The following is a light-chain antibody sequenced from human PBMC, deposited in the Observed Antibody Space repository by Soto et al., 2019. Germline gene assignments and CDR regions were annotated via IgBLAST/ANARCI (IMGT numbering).Light chain of an antibody. Sequence: QSVLTQPASVSGSPGQSITISCTGTSSDVGAYNFVSWHQQHPGKAPKLMIYNVYDRPSGISYRFSGSKSGNTASLTISGLQGEDEADYYCSSYTTSSTVVFGTGNKVTVL. CDR3: SSYTTSSTVV. J-gene: IGLJ1*01. CDR1: SSDVGAYNF. V-gene: IGLV2-14*03. CDR2: NVY.